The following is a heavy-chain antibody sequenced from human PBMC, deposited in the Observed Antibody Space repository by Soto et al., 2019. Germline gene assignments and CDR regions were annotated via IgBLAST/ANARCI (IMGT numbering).Heavy chain of an antibody. CDR3: ATRDYIAAEANWFDP. V-gene: IGHV4-34*08. CDR2: INHSGST. J-gene: IGHJ5*02. CDR1: GGTFSGYY. D-gene: IGHD6-13*01. Sequence: WETLSLTCAVYGGTFSGYYLSWIRQPPGKGLEWIWEINHSGSTNYNPSLKSRGTISLDTSTNQFSLKHSTVTAADAAVYYCATRDYIAAEANWFDPWGQGTLVTVSS.